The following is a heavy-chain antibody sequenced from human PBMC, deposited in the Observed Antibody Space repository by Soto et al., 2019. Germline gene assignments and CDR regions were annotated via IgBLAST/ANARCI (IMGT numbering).Heavy chain of an antibody. D-gene: IGHD1-26*01. Sequence: QITLKESGPTLVKPTQTLTLTCTFSGFSLSTSGVGVGWIRQPPGKALEWLALIYWDDDKRYRPSLKSRLTHPQDTPTNQGVPKMTHMDPVDPATYYRAHQGDGPRGFQYWGPGTLVPVSS. CDR2: IYWDDDK. V-gene: IGHV2-5*02. CDR3: AHQGDGPRGFQY. J-gene: IGHJ1*01. CDR1: GFSLSTSGVG.